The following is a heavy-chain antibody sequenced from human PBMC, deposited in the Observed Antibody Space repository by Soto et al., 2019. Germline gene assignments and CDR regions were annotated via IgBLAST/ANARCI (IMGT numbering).Heavy chain of an antibody. CDR1: GFSLSTIGVG. D-gene: IGHD2-21*02. CDR3: VQSRCGGDCLQSYSSHSYYGLDV. CDR2: IYWDDDK. V-gene: IGHV2-5*02. Sequence: QITLKESGPPLVKPTQTPTLTCTFSGFSLSTIGVGVGWIRQPPGKALEWLALIYWDDDKRYSPSLKSRLTVTKDTSKNQVVLTMTNMDPVDTATYYCVQSRCGGDCLQSYSSHSYYGLDVWGQGTTVTVSS. J-gene: IGHJ6*02.